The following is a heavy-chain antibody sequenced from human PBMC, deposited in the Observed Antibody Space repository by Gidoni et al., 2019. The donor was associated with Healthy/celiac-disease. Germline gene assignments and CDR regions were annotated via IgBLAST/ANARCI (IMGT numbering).Heavy chain of an antibody. CDR1: GFTFSCYG. CDR3: ARDNPPNNWFDP. CDR2: ILYDGSNK. V-gene: IGHV3-33*01. Sequence: QVQLVESGGGVVQPGRSLRLSCAASGFTFSCYGMHWVRQDPGKGLEWGAVILYDGSNKYYADSVKGRFTISRDNSKNTLYLQMNSLRAEDTAVYYCARDNPPNNWFDPWGQGTLVTVSS. J-gene: IGHJ5*02.